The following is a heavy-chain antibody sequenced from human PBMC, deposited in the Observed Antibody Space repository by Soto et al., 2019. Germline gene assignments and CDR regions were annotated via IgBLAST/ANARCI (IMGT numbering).Heavy chain of an antibody. Sequence: EVQLLESGGGLVQPGGSLRLSCAASGFTFSNYAMTWVRQAPGKGLECVSTINTSGGNTHYADSGKGPFSVSRDNSMNTLSLQMNSVRAEDTAVYYCTKDWQPDSWGQGPLVTVSS. CDR2: INTSGGNT. CDR1: GFTFSNYA. J-gene: IGHJ5*01. D-gene: IGHD6-13*01. V-gene: IGHV3-23*01. CDR3: TKDWQPDS.